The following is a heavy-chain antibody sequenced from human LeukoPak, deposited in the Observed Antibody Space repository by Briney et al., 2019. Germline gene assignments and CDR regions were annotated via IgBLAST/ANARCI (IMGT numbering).Heavy chain of an antibody. CDR2: MYYSGST. CDR3: ARLRDGYNNLFPFDY. V-gene: IGHV4-39*01. J-gene: IGHJ4*02. CDR1: GGSISSSTYY. Sequence: PSETLSLTCTVSGGSISSSTYYWGWIRQPPGKGLEWIGSMYYSGSTYYNSSLKSRVTMFVDTSKNQFSLKLISVTAADTAVYYCARLRDGYNNLFPFDYWGQGTLVTVSS. D-gene: IGHD5-24*01.